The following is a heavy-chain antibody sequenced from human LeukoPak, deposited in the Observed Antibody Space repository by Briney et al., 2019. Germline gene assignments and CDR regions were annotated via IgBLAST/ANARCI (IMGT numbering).Heavy chain of an antibody. D-gene: IGHD3-10*01. V-gene: IGHV1-2*02. Sequence: ASVKVSCKASGFTFTDYHIHWVRQAPGQGLECMGWIDLNSGGTNYAQKFQGRVTMTRDTSISTAYMELSRLRSDDTAVYYCARDKTDGSGSHTRGWFDPWGQGTLVTVSS. CDR2: IDLNSGGT. J-gene: IGHJ5*02. CDR3: ARDKTDGSGSHTRGWFDP. CDR1: GFTFTDYH.